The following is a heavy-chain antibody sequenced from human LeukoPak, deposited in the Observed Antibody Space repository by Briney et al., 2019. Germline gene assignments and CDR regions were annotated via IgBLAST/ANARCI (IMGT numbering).Heavy chain of an antibody. V-gene: IGHV4-59*08. CDR3: ARGGWYGRYFDY. J-gene: IGHJ4*02. Sequence: PSETLSLTCTVSGGSISSYYWSWIRQPPGKGLEWIGYIYYSGSTNYNPSLKSRGTISVDTSKNQFSLKLSSVTAADTAVYYCARGGWYGRYFDYWVQGTLVTVCS. CDR1: GGSISSYY. D-gene: IGHD6-19*01. CDR2: IYYSGST.